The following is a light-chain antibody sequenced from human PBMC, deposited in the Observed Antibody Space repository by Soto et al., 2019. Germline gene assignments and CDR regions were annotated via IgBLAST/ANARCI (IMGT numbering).Light chain of an antibody. CDR3: HQYGASRT. V-gene: IGKV3-20*01. J-gene: IGKJ1*01. CDR1: QSFAGSD. Sequence: ELVLPQSPGTLSLSPGERATLSFRASQSFAGSDLAWYKQKPGQAPRLLIYGVSSRATGIPDRFSGGGSGMDFTLTISRLEPEDFAVYYCHQYGASRTFGQGTNVDIK. CDR2: GVS.